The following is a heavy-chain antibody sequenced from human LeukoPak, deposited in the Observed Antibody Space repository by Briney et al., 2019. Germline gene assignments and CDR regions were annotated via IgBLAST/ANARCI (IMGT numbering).Heavy chain of an antibody. J-gene: IGHJ4*02. CDR3: ARGGATTLFDY. V-gene: IGHV3-64*01. CDR1: GFTFSSYA. Sequence: GGSLRLFCAASGFTFSSYAMHWVRQAPGKGLEYVSAITSNGDKTYYGNSVKGRFTISRDNSKNTLYLQMGSLRIEDMAVYYCARGGATTLFDYWGQGTLVTVPS. D-gene: IGHD1-26*01. CDR2: ITSNGDKT.